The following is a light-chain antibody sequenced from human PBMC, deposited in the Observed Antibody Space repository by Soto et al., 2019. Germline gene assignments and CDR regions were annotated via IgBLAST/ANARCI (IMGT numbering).Light chain of an antibody. CDR2: DAS. Sequence: EIVLTQSPATLSLSPVEISTLSFRSSQSVSSYLAWYQQKPGQAPRLLIYDASNRATGIPARFSGSGSGTDFTLTIRSLEPEDFAVYYCQQRSNWPPITCGKGKRLEIK. CDR3: QQRSNWPPIT. CDR1: QSVSSY. V-gene: IGKV3-11*01. J-gene: IGKJ5*01.